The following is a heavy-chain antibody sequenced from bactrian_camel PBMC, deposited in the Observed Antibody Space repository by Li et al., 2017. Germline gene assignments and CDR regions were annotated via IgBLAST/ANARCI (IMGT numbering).Heavy chain of an antibody. J-gene: IGHJ4*01. V-gene: IGHV3S1*01. D-gene: IGHD3*01. Sequence: HVQLVESGGGSVQAGGSLRLSCTASGFSYKSRCMEWFREAPGKDREGVASAYTAGDSTYYADSVKDRFTTPRDNAQNTVYLQVNDLNPEDTARYYCAASLGRTYCSRALYFLRPPPEFGFRGQGTQVTVS. CDR2: AYTAGDST. CDR1: GFSYKSRC. CDR3: AASLGRTYCSRALYFLRPPPEFGF.